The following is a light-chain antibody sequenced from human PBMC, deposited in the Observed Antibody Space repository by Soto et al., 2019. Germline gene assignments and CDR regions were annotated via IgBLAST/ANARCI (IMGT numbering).Light chain of an antibody. V-gene: IGKV1-5*03. CDR1: QFIGNY. CDR3: QPYNNWPLT. CDR2: KAS. Sequence: DIQMTQSPSSLSASVGDRITITCHSSQFIGNYLNWYQQKPGKAPKLLIYKASTLKSGVPSRFSGSGSGAEFTLTINSLQSEDFAVYYCQPYNNWPLTFGGGTKVDIK. J-gene: IGKJ4*01.